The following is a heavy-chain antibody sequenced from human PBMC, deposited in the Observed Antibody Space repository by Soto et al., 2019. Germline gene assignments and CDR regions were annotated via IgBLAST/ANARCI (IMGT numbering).Heavy chain of an antibody. V-gene: IGHV1-8*01. CDR3: ARGQPAAIFASGYYYYMDV. CDR1: GYTFTSYD. CDR2: MNPNSGNT. D-gene: IGHD2-2*01. Sequence: ASVKVSCKASGYTFTSYDINWVRQATGQGLEWMGWMNPNSGNTGYAQKFQGRVTMTRNTSISTAYMELSSLRSEDTAVYYCARGQPAAIFASGYYYYMDVWGKGTTVTVSS. J-gene: IGHJ6*03.